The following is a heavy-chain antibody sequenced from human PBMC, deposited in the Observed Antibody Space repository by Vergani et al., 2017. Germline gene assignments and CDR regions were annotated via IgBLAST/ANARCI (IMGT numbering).Heavy chain of an antibody. CDR2: INAGNGNT. J-gene: IGHJ6*03. Sequence: VQLVQSGAEVKKPGASVKVSCKASGYTFTGYYMHWVRQAPGQGLGWMGWINAGNGNTKYSQKFQGRVTITRDTSASTAYMELSSLRSEDTAVYYCARVRSIAARPYYMDVWGKGTTVTVSS. CDR1: GYTFTGYY. CDR3: ARVRSIAARPYYMDV. D-gene: IGHD6-6*01. V-gene: IGHV1-3*01.